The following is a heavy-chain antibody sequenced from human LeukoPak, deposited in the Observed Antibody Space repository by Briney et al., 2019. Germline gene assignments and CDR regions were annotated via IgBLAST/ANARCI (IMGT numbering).Heavy chain of an antibody. J-gene: IGHJ6*03. D-gene: IGHD1-26*01. CDR2: IHYSGST. CDR3: ARDRRRLIVGATEYYYYMDV. Sequence: PSETLSLTCIVSGGSISSSNYYWGWIRQPPGKGLEWIGNIHYSGSTYYNPSLKSRVTISVDTSKNQFSLKLSSVTAADTAVYYCARDRRRLIVGATEYYYYMDVWGKGTTVTVSS. V-gene: IGHV4-39*07. CDR1: GGSISSSNYY.